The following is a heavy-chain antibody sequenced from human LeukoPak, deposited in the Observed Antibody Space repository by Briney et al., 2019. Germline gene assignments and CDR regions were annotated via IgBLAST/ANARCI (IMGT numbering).Heavy chain of an antibody. CDR2: ISWNSGSI. Sequence: PGRSLRLSCAASGFTFDDYAMHWVRQAPGKGLEWVSGISWNSGSIGYADSVKGRFTIPRDNAKNSLYLQMNSLRAEDTALYYCANEGPAVALDYWGQGTLVTVSS. D-gene: IGHD6-19*01. V-gene: IGHV3-9*01. CDR1: GFTFDDYA. CDR3: ANEGPAVALDY. J-gene: IGHJ4*02.